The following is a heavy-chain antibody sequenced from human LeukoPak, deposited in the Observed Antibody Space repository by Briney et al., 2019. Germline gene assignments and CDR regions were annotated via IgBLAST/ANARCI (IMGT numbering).Heavy chain of an antibody. V-gene: IGHV4-39*01. CDR3: ATDFWSGYGSFDY. CDR1: GGSISSSAHY. CDR2: IYYSGST. D-gene: IGHD3-3*01. J-gene: IGHJ4*02. Sequence: SETLSLTCTVSGGSISSSAHYWGWIRQPPGKGLEWIGSIYYSGSTYYNPSLRSRVTISVDTSKNQFSLKLSSVTAADTAVYYCATDFWSGYGSFDYWGQGTLVTVSS.